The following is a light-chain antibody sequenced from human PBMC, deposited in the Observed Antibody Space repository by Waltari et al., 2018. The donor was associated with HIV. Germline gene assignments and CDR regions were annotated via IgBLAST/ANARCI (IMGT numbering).Light chain of an antibody. CDR3: CSYAGSSWV. V-gene: IGLV2-11*01. CDR1: SSDIGGYNY. J-gene: IGLJ3*02. CDR2: DVS. Sequence: QSALTQPRSVSGSPGQSVTISCTGTSSDIGGYNYVSWYQQYPGKAPKLMIYDVSERPSGVPDRLSGSKAGNTASLTISGLQAEDETDYYCCSYAGSSWVFGGGTKLTVL.